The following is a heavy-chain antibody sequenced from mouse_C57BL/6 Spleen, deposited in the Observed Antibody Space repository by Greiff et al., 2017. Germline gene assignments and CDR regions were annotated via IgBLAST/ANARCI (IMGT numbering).Heavy chain of an antibody. CDR2: ISSGSSTI. D-gene: IGHD2-12*01. J-gene: IGHJ4*01. CDR3: ARGDDGYAMDY. CDR1: GFNFSDYG. V-gene: IGHV5-17*01. Sequence: EVQRVESGGGLVKPGGSLKLSCAASGFNFSDYGMHWVRQAPEKGLEWVAYISSGSSTIDDADTVKGRFTISRDNAKNTLLLHMTSLRSEYTAMYYCARGDDGYAMDYWGQGTSVTVSS.